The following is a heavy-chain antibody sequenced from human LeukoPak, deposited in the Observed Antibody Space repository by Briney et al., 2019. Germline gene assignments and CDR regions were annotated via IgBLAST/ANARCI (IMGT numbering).Heavy chain of an antibody. CDR3: ARDYDSGGYYYGGGAY. Sequence: GGSLRLSCAASGFAFDDYGMSWVRQAPGKGLEWVSGINWNGGSTAYADSVRGRFTISRDNAKNSLYLQMSSLRAEDTALYYCARDYDSGGYYYGGGAYWGQGTLVTVSS. D-gene: IGHD3-22*01. V-gene: IGHV3-20*04. J-gene: IGHJ4*02. CDR1: GFAFDDYG. CDR2: INWNGGST.